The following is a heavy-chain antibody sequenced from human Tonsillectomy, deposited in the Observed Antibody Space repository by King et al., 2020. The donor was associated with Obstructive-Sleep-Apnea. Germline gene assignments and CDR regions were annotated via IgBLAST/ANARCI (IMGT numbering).Heavy chain of an antibody. CDR1: GFTFSSYG. Sequence: VQLVESGGGVVQPGRSLRLSCAASGFTFSSYGMHWDRQAPGKGLEWVAVIWYDGSNKYYADSVKGRFTISRDNSKNTLYLQMNSLRAEDTAVYYCARDRYYGSGDLDYWGQGTLVTVSS. V-gene: IGHV3-33*01. D-gene: IGHD3-10*01. CDR3: ARDRYYGSGDLDY. J-gene: IGHJ4*02. CDR2: IWYDGSNK.